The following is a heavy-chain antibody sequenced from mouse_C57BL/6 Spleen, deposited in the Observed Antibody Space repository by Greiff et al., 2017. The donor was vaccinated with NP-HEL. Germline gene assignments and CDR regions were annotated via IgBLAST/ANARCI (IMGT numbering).Heavy chain of an antibody. D-gene: IGHD1-1*01. J-gene: IGHJ2*01. CDR1: GYSITSGYY. Sequence: VQLQQSGPGLVKPSQSLSLTCSVTGYSITSGYYWNWIRQFPGNKLEWMGYISYDGSNNYNPSLKNRISITRDTSKNQFFLKLNSVTTEDTATYYCARDNYYGSPLDYWGQGTTLTVSS. V-gene: IGHV3-6*01. CDR3: ARDNYYGSPLDY. CDR2: ISYDGSN.